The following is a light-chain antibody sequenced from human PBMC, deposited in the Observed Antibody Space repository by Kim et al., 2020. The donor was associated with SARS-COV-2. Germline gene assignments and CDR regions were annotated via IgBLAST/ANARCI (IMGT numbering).Light chain of an antibody. V-gene: IGKV3D-15*01. Sequence: EIAMTQSPVTLSVSPGESATLSCRASQSLSNSYLAWYQQKPGQAPRLLIYGASSRATGIPDRFSGSGSGTEFTLTISSLQSEDFAVYYCQQYNAWPLTFGGGTKVEIK. CDR3: QQYNAWPLT. CDR2: GAS. J-gene: IGKJ4*01. CDR1: QSLSNSY.